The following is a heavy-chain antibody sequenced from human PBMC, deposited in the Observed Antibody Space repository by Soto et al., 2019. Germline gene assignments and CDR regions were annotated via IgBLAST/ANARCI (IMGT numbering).Heavy chain of an antibody. CDR3: AKEVEMATIPYGMDV. Sequence: ASVKVSCKASGGTFSSYAISWVRQAPGQGLEWMGGIIPIFGTANYAQKFQGRVTITADKSTSTAYVELSSLRSEDTAVYYCAKEVEMATIPYGMDVWGQGTTVTVS. CDR1: GGTFSSYA. V-gene: IGHV1-69*06. J-gene: IGHJ6*02. D-gene: IGHD5-12*01. CDR2: IIPIFGTA.